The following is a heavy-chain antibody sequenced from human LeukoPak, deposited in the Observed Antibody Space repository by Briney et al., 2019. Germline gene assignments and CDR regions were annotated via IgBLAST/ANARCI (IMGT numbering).Heavy chain of an antibody. CDR1: VYSFSSYW. Sequence: GESLKISCKGSVYSFSSYWIGWVRQMPGKGLEWMGVIYPGDSDTRYSPSFQGQVTISADKSISTAYVQWSSLKASDSAMYYCARRAVEWELRYLWGQGTLVTVSS. CDR2: IYPGDSDT. V-gene: IGHV5-51*01. D-gene: IGHD1-26*01. CDR3: ARRAVEWELRYL. J-gene: IGHJ5*02.